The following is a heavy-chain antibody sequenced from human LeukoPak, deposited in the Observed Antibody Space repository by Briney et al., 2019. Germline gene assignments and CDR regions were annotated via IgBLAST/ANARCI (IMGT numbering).Heavy chain of an antibody. CDR1: GGSISSYY. Sequence: SETLSLTCTVSGGSISSYYWSWIRQPPGKGLEWIGYIYYSGSTNYSPSLKSRVTISVDTSKNQFSLKLSSVTAADTAVYYCARVGDYCSGGSCYDYWGQGTLVTVSS. D-gene: IGHD2-15*01. V-gene: IGHV4-59*08. CDR3: ARVGDYCSGGSCYDY. CDR2: IYYSGST. J-gene: IGHJ4*02.